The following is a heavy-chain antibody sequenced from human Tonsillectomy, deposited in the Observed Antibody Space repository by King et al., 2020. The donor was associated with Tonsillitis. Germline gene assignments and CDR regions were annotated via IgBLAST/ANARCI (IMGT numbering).Heavy chain of an antibody. J-gene: IGHJ6*03. Sequence: VQLQESGPGLVKPSETLSLTCTVSGGSISSYYWSWIRQPPGKGLEWIGYIYYSGSTNYNPSLKSRVTISVDTSKNQFSLKLSSVTAADTAVYYCARGAQVATIVASAYYYYYYMDVWGKGTTVTVSS. CDR2: IYYSGST. CDR3: ARGAQVATIVASAYYYYYYMDV. CDR1: GGSISSYY. V-gene: IGHV4-59*01. D-gene: IGHD5-12*01.